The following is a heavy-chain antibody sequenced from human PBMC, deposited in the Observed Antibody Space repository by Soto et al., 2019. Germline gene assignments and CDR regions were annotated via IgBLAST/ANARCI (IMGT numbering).Heavy chain of an antibody. J-gene: IGHJ2*01. CDR3: AKENWYPDL. CDR2: ISNGGDVI. V-gene: IGHV3-11*01. Sequence: VQLVESGGGLVKPGGSLRLSCAASGFSFSNYFMTWIRQAPGRGLEWVSYISNGGDVIHYADSVKGRFTISRDNVEKLLYLQMNSLRVEDTAVYYCAKENWYPDLWGRGTLVTVSS. CDR1: GFSFSNYF.